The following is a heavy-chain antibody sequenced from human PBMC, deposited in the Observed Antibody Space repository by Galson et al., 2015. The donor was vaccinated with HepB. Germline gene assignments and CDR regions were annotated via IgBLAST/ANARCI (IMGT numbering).Heavy chain of an antibody. V-gene: IGHV3-33*01. J-gene: IGHJ4*02. CDR2: IWYDGSNK. CDR3: ARGYQLLIFDY. Sequence: SLRLSCAASGFTFSSYGMHWVRQAPGKGLEWVAVIWYDGSNKYYADSVKGRFTISRDNSKNTLYLQMNSLRAEDTAVYYCARGYQLLIFDYWGQGTLVTVSS. CDR1: GFTFSSYG. D-gene: IGHD2-2*01.